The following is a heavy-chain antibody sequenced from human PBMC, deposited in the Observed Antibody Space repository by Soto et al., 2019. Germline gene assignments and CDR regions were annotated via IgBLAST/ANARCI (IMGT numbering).Heavy chain of an antibody. Sequence: QVQLVESGGGVVQPGRSLRLSCAASGFTFSNYALHWVRQAPGKGLEWVAFISYDGSSEFSAVSVRGRFPISRDNSKNTLYLQMNSLRTEDTAVYYCARDQGYDSRGYYEQWGQGTLVIVSP. CDR3: ARDQGYDSRGYYEQ. D-gene: IGHD3-22*01. CDR2: ISYDGSSE. J-gene: IGHJ4*02. V-gene: IGHV3-30-3*01. CDR1: GFTFSNYA.